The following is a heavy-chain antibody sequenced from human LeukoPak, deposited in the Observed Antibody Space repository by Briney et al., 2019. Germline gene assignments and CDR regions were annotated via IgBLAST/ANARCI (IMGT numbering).Heavy chain of an antibody. CDR2: ISSSSSTL. D-gene: IGHD3-22*01. CDR1: GFTFSSYS. Sequence: GGSLRLSCAASGFTFSSYSMNWVRQAPGKGLEWVSYISSSSSTLYYADSVKGRFTISRDNAKNSLYLQMKNLRAEDTALYYCASVPDDASGNSRYYFKTWGQGTLVTVSS. CDR3: ASVPDDASGNSRYYFKT. V-gene: IGHV3-48*04. J-gene: IGHJ4*02.